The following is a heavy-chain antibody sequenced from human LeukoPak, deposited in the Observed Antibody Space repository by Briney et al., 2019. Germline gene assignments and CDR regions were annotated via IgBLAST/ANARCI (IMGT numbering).Heavy chain of an antibody. D-gene: IGHD3-3*01. CDR3: ARDLYAPIFGVVIMGYYYYGMDV. Sequence: GGSLRLSCAASGFTFSSYAMHWVRQAPGKGLEWVAVISYDGSNKYYADSVKGRFTISRDNFKNTLYLQMNSLRAEDTAVYYCARDLYAPIFGVVIMGYYYYGMDVWGQGTTVTVSS. J-gene: IGHJ6*02. V-gene: IGHV3-30-3*01. CDR1: GFTFSSYA. CDR2: ISYDGSNK.